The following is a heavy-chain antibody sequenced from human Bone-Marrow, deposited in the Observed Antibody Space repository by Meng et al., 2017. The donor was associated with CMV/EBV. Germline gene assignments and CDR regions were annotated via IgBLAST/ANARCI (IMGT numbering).Heavy chain of an antibody. Sequence: GESLKISCAASGFTFSSYAMSWVRQAPGKGLEWVSVIYSGGSSTYYADSVKGQFTISRDNSKNTLYQQMNSLRAEDTAVYYCAKKSWSWFDPWGQGTLVTVSS. CDR3: AKKSWSWFDP. CDR2: IYSGGSST. V-gene: IGHV3-23*03. CDR1: GFTFSSYA. J-gene: IGHJ5*02.